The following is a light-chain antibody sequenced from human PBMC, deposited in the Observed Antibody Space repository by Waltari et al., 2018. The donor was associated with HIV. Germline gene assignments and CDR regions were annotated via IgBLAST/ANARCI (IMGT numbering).Light chain of an antibody. J-gene: IGKJ2*01. CDR2: KAS. CDR1: QSISTW. Sequence: DIQMTQSPPHQSASVGDRVTNTCWASQSISTWLAWFQQKPGEAPKMLIYKASTLDTGVPSRFSGSGSGTEFTLTISSLLPDDFATYYCQQYDNYPHTFGQGTKLE. CDR3: QQYDNYPHT. V-gene: IGKV1-5*03.